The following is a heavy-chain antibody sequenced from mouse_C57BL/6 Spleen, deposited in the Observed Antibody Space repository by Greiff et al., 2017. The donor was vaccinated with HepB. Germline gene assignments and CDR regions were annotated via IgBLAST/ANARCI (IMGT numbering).Heavy chain of an antibody. J-gene: IGHJ4*01. CDR2: IHPNSGST. CDR1: GYTFTSYW. Sequence: VQLQQSGAELVKPGASVKLSCKASGYTFTSYWMHWVKQRPGQGLEWIGMIHPNSGSTNYNEKFKSKATLTVDKSSSTAYMQLSSLTSEDSAVYYCARNGYSHYYAMDYWGQGTSVTVSS. D-gene: IGHD2-3*01. CDR3: ARNGYSHYYAMDY. V-gene: IGHV1-64*01.